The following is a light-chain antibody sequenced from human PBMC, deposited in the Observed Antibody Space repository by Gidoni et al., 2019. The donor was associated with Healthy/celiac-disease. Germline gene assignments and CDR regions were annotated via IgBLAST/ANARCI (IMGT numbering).Light chain of an antibody. CDR1: QSVSSSY. V-gene: IGKV3-20*01. CDR2: GAS. J-gene: IGKJ3*01. Sequence: ECVLTQSPGTLSLSPGERATLSCRASQSVSSSYLAWYQQKPGQAPRLLIYGASSRATGIPDRFSGSGSGTDFTITISRLEPEDFAVYYCQQYGNSFTFGPGTKVDIK. CDR3: QQYGNSFT.